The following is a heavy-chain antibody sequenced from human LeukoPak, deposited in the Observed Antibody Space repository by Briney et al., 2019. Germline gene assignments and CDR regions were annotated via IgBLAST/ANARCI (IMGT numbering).Heavy chain of an antibody. CDR3: ARSHGPGAGRNGGGFDY. V-gene: IGHV3-7*01. J-gene: IGHJ4*02. Sequence: PGGSLRLSCAASGFTFSSYWMSWVRLAPGKGLEWVANIKQDGSEKYSVGSVEGRFTISRDNVKNSLYLQRSSLRAEDTAVYFFARSHGPGAGRNGGGFDYWGQGTLVTVSS. CDR1: GFTFSSYW. D-gene: IGHD3-10*01. CDR2: IKQDGSEK.